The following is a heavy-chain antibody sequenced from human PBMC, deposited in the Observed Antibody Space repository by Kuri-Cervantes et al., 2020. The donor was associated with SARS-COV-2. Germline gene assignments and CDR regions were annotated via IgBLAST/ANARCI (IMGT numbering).Heavy chain of an antibody. Sequence: ASVTVSCKASGYTFTCYYMHWVRQAPGQGLEWMGWINPNSGGTNYAQKFQGRVTMTRDTSISTAYMELSRLRSDDTAVYYCARGRQVRLRFLEWLFEWFDPWGQGTLVTVSS. V-gene: IGHV1-2*02. CDR2: INPNSGGT. CDR1: GYTFTCYY. CDR3: ARGRQVRLRFLEWLFEWFDP. D-gene: IGHD3-3*01. J-gene: IGHJ5*02.